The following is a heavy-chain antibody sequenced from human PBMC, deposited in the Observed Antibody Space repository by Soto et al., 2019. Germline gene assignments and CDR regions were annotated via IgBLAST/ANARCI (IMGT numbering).Heavy chain of an antibody. V-gene: IGHV4-4*02. Sequence: QVQLQESGPGLVKPSGTLSLTCTVSGGSMSSSNWWNWVRQPPGKGLEWIGEAHHSGRTNYNPSLKSRVPISVDQSKTHFSLKLSSVTAADTAVYYCARSEATVLDNWGQGTLVTVSS. CDR3: ARSEATVLDN. CDR2: AHHSGRT. CDR1: GGSMSSSNW. J-gene: IGHJ4*02. D-gene: IGHD4-17*01.